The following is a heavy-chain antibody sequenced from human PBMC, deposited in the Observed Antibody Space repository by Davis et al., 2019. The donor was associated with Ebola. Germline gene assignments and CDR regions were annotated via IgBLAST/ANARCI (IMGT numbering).Heavy chain of an antibody. J-gene: IGHJ4*02. V-gene: IGHV3-21*01. CDR2: ISKPSVYT. CDR3: ASGLDY. CDR1: GFTSSGFTFSDYD. Sequence: GESLKISCAASGFTSSGFTFSDYDMNWVRQAPGKGLEWVSTISKPSVYTYYAESVKGRFTISRDNAKNSLYLQMDGLRVEDTAVYYCASGLDYWGQGSLVTVSS.